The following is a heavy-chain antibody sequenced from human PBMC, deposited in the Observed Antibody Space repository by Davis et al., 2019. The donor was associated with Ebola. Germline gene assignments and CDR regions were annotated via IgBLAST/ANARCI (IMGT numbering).Heavy chain of an antibody. CDR3: ARGWLRSGLDV. Sequence: PSETLSLTCDISGDSVAGGSGGWNWIRQSPSRGLEWLGRTYYSSKWYNGYAESVKSRINISPDTAKNQFSLHLNSVTPEDTAVYYCARGWLRSGLDVWGKGAAVIVSS. V-gene: IGHV6-1*01. D-gene: IGHD5-12*01. CDR1: GDSVAGGSGG. CDR2: TYYSSKWYN. J-gene: IGHJ6*04.